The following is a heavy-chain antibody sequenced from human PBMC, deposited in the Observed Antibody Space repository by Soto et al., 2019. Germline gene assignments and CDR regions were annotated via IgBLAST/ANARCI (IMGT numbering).Heavy chain of an antibody. CDR1: GFTFSSYW. J-gene: IGHJ1*01. V-gene: IGHV3-7*01. Sequence: GGSLRLSCAASGFTFSSYWMSWVRQAPGKGLEWVANIKQDGSEKYYVDSVKGRFTISRDNAKNSLYLQMNSLRAEDTAVYYCARPKYYDILTGYYAPPDGRIEYFQHWGQGTLVTVSS. CDR2: IKQDGSEK. D-gene: IGHD3-9*01. CDR3: ARPKYYDILTGYYAPPDGRIEYFQH.